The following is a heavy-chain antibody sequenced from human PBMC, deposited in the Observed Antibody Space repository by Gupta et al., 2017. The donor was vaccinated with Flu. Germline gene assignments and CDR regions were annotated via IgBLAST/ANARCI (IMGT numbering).Heavy chain of an antibody. CDR2: IYTSGST. V-gene: IGHV4-61*02. CDR1: GDSINSDGYY. J-gene: IGHJ4*02. CDR3: ARDHSTSGWYGRGPGY. D-gene: IGHD6-19*01. Sequence: QVQLQESGPGLVKPSQTLSLTCAVSGDSINSDGYYWSWVRQPAGKGLEWIGRIYTSGSTDYNPSLKSRVTISIDTSKNQFSLKLTSVTAADTAVYYCARDHSTSGWYGRGPGYWGQGTLVLVSS.